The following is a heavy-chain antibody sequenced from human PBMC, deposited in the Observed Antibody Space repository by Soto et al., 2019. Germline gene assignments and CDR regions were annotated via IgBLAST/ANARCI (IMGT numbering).Heavy chain of an antibody. D-gene: IGHD3-10*01. CDR3: ARHITMDPLLVY. CDR1: GFTVSSNY. V-gene: IGHV3-53*01. CDR2: IYSGGSR. Sequence: EVQLVESGGGLIQPGGSLRLSCAVSGFTVSSNYMSWVRQAPGKGLEWVSVIYSGGSRYYADSVKGRFTISRDNSKSTLYLQMNSLRAEDTAVYYCARHITMDPLLVYWGQGTLVTVSS. J-gene: IGHJ4*02.